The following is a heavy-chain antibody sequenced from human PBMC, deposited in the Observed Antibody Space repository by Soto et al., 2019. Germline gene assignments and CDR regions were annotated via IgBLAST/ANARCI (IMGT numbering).Heavy chain of an antibody. V-gene: IGHV3-11*01. Sequence: GGSLRLSCAASGFTFSDYYMSWIRQAPGKGLEWVSPISRSGSPIYYADSVKGRFTISRDNAKSSLYLQMNSLRAEDTAMYYCARDQAFWSGYYPDYWGQGTPVTVSS. CDR3: ARDQAFWSGYYPDY. CDR1: GFTFSDYY. D-gene: IGHD3-3*01. CDR2: ISRSGSPI. J-gene: IGHJ4*02.